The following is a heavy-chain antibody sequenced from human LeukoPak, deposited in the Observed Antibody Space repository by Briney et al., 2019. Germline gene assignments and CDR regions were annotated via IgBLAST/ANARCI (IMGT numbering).Heavy chain of an antibody. CDR3: ARIPDNSGWEIYFDY. V-gene: IGHV4-59*01. D-gene: IGHD6-19*01. CDR2: IYYSGST. J-gene: IGHJ4*02. Sequence: SETLSLTCTVSGGSISSYYWSWIRQPPGKGLEWIGYIYYSGSTNYNPSLKSRVTISVDTSKNQFSLKLSSVTAADTAVYYCARIPDNSGWEIYFDYWGQGTLVTVSS. CDR1: GGSISSYY.